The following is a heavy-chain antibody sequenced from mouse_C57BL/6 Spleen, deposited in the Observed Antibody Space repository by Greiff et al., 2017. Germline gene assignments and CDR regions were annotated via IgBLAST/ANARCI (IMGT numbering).Heavy chain of an antibody. Sequence: DVKLVESGPGLVKPSQSLSLTCSVTGYSITSGYYWNWIRQFPGNKLEWMGYIGYDGSNNYNPPLKNRISITRDPSQNQFFLKWNSVATEDTATYCCARGELRRSPSWFAYWGQGTLVTVSA. CDR1: GYSITSGYY. D-gene: IGHD3-2*02. V-gene: IGHV3-6*01. CDR3: ARGELRRSPSWFAY. CDR2: IGYDGSN. J-gene: IGHJ3*01.